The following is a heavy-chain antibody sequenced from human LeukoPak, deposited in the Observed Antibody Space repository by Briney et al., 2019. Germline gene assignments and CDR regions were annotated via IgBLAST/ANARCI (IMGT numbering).Heavy chain of an antibody. CDR3: ARLGYCSSTSCYRGAFDI. CDR1: GGSISSYY. CDR2: IYYSEST. Sequence: SETLSLTCTVSGGSISSYYWSWIRQPPGKGLEWIGYIYYSESTNYNPSLKSRVTISVDTSKNQFSLKLSSVTAADTAVYYCARLGYCSSTSCYRGAFDIWGQGTMVTVSS. V-gene: IGHV4-59*08. D-gene: IGHD2-2*02. J-gene: IGHJ3*02.